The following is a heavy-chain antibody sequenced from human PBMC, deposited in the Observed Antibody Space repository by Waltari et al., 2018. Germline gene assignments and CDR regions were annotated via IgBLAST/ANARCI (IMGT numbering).Heavy chain of an antibody. CDR1: GYTLTELS. V-gene: IGHV1-24*01. D-gene: IGHD1-26*01. CDR2: FDPEDGET. CDR3: AIRHNRGSYSGFDY. J-gene: IGHJ4*02. Sequence: QVQLVQSGAEVKKPGASVKVSCKVSGYTLTELSMHWVRQAPGKGLEWMGVFDPEDGETIYAQKCQGRVTMTEDTSTDTAYMELSSLRSEDTAVYYCAIRHNRGSYSGFDYWGQGTLVTVSS.